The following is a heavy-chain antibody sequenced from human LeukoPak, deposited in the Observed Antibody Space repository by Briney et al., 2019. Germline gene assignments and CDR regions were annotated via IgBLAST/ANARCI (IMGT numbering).Heavy chain of an antibody. CDR1: GYTFTGYY. D-gene: IGHD2-2*01. CDR3: ARIRSSTSGFDY. CDR2: INPNSGGT. Sequence: ASMKVSCKASGYTFTGYYMHWVRQAPGQGLEWMGWINPNSGGTNYAQKFQGRVTMTRDTSISTAYMELSRLRSDDTAVYYCARIRSSTSGFDYWGQGTLVTVPS. J-gene: IGHJ4*02. V-gene: IGHV1-2*02.